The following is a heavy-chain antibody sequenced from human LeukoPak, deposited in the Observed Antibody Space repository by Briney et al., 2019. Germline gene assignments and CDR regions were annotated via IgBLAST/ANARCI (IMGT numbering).Heavy chain of an antibody. CDR2: IYYSGST. CDR3: ASQLTGDHDAFDI. J-gene: IGHJ3*02. Sequence: SETLSLTCTVFGGSISSYYWSWIRQPPGKGLEWIGYIYYSGSTNYNPSLKSRVTISVDTSKNQFSLKLSSVTAADTAVYYCASQLTGDHDAFDIWGQGTMVTVSS. D-gene: IGHD7-27*01. CDR1: GGSISSYY. V-gene: IGHV4-59*01.